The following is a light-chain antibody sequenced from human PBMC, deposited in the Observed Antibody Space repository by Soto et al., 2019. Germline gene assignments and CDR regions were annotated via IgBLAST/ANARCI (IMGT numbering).Light chain of an antibody. V-gene: IGKV3-20*01. CDR3: QQYGSSPTIT. CDR1: QSVSSNY. CDR2: GAS. J-gene: IGKJ5*01. Sequence: EIVLTQSPGTLSLSPGERAALSCRASQSVSSNYLAWYQQKPGQAPRLLIYGASSRATGIPDRFSGSGSGTDFTLTISRLEPEDFAVYYCQQYGSSPTITFGLGTRLEIK.